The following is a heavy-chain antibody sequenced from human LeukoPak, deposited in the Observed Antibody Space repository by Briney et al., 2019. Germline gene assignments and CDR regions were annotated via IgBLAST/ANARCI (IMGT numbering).Heavy chain of an antibody. Sequence: SETLSLNCTVSGGSISSSSYYWGWIRQPPGKGLEWIGSIYYSGSTYYNPSLKSRVTISVDTSKNQCSLKLSAVTAADTAVYYCARGAAAGYYYMDVWGKGTTVTVSS. CDR2: IYYSGST. J-gene: IGHJ6*03. V-gene: IGHV4-39*07. CDR3: ARGAAAGYYYMDV. CDR1: GGSISSSSYY. D-gene: IGHD6-13*01.